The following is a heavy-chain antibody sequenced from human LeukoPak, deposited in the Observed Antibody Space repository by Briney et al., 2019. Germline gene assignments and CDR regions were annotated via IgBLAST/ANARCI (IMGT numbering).Heavy chain of an antibody. V-gene: IGHV3-30*03. Sequence: GGSLRLSCAASGFTFSSYGMHWVRRAPGKGLEWVAVISYDGSNKYYADSVKGRFTISRDNSKNTLYLQMNSLRAEDTAVYYCARSNSLRLGFDYWGQGTLVTVSS. CDR1: GFTFSSYG. CDR2: ISYDGSNK. D-gene: IGHD3-16*01. CDR3: ARSNSLRLGFDY. J-gene: IGHJ4*02.